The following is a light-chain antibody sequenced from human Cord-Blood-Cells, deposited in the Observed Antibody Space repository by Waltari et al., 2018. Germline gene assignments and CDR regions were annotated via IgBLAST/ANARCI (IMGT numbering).Light chain of an antibody. Sequence: DIQMTQSPSSLSASVGDRVTITCQASQDISNYLNWYQQKPGKAPKLLIYDASNLETGVPSRFSGSGSGTDFTFTISSLQPEDIATYYCQQCDNLSLTFGGGTKVEIK. CDR3: QQCDNLSLT. CDR2: DAS. CDR1: QDISNY. V-gene: IGKV1-33*01. J-gene: IGKJ4*01.